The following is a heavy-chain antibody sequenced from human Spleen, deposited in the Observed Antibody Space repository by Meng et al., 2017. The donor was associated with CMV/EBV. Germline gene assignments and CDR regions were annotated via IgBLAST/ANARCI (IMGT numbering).Heavy chain of an antibody. CDR3: ASSGYYHFYFDY. CDR1: GFTFSKYW. D-gene: IGHD3-22*01. J-gene: IGHJ4*02. V-gene: IGHV3-74*01. CDR2: INSDGRST. Sequence: GGSLRLSCAASGFTFSKYWMHWVRQAPGKGLVWVSRINSDGRSTSNAGSVMGRFTISRDNAKNTLYLQMNSLRAEDTAVYYCASSGYYHFYFDYWGQGTPVTVSS.